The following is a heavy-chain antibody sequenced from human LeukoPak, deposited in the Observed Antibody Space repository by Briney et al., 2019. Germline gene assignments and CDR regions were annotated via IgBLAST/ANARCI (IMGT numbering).Heavy chain of an antibody. CDR2: IKQDESEK. D-gene: IGHD2-2*01. CDR1: GFTFSNYW. V-gene: IGHV3-7*01. Sequence: GGSLRLSCSASGFTFSNYWMSWVRQAPGKGLEWVANIKQDESEKYYVDSVKGRFTISRDNAKSSLYLQMNSLRAEDTAVYYCARALDSSSSRYQAFEGWGQGTLVTVSS. CDR3: ARALDSSSSRYQAFEG. J-gene: IGHJ4*02.